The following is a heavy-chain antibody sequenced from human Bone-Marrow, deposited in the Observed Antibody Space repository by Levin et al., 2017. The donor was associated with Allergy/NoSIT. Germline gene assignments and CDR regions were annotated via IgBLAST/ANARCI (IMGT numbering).Heavy chain of an antibody. CDR3: AKDRITGILRNYGMDV. CDR1: GFTFRTCG. CDR2: ISGGGHDI. D-gene: IGHD3-9*01. Sequence: GGSLRLSCAASGFTFRTCGVNWVRQAPGKGLEWVSSISGGGHDIYYADSVKGRFTISRDNAKNSLYLQMDSLRTDDTGGYYCAKDRITGILRNYGMDVWGQGTTVTVSS. J-gene: IGHJ6*02. V-gene: IGHV3-21*01.